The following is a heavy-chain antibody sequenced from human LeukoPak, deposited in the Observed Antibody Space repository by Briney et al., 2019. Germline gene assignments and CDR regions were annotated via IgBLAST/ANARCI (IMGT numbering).Heavy chain of an antibody. CDR1: GVTFSSYE. CDR3: ARDPGGYSYGYWFDP. Sequence: GGSLRLSCAASGVTFSSYEMNWVRQAPGKGLEWVSYVSSSGSTIYYADSVKGRFTISRDNAKNSLYLQRNSLRAEDTAVYYCARDPGGYSYGYWFDPWGQGTLVTVSS. J-gene: IGHJ5*02. CDR2: VSSSGSTI. D-gene: IGHD5-18*01. V-gene: IGHV3-48*03.